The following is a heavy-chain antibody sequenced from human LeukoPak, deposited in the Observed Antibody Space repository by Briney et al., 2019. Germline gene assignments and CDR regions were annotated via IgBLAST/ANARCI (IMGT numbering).Heavy chain of an antibody. CDR3: ATDQYGDYYFDY. D-gene: IGHD4-17*01. V-gene: IGHV1-46*01. CDR2: INPSGGST. J-gene: IGHJ4*02. CDR1: GYTFTIYY. Sequence: WASVKVSCKASGYTFTIYYMHWVRQAPGQGLEWMGIINPSGGSTSYAQKFQGRVTMTRDMSTSTVYMELSSLRSEDTAVYYCATDQYGDYYFDYWGQGTLVTVSS.